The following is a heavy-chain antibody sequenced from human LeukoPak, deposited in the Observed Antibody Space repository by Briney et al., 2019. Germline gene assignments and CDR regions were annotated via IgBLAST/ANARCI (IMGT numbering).Heavy chain of an antibody. J-gene: IGHJ4*02. V-gene: IGHV4-4*09. CDR3: ATSNDAKIAPFDH. CDR2: INTKGET. Sequence: SETLSLTCTVSGVSMSAYQWSWVRQSPEKGLEWIGCINTKGETSYNPSLKSRVTTSVDTSQSQFSLRLTSVTAADTAVYYCATSNDAKIAPFDHWGQGAPVTVSS. D-gene: IGHD2-21*01. CDR1: GVSMSAYQ.